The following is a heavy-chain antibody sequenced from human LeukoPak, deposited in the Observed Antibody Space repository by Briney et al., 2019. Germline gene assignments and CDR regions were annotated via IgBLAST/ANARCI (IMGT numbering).Heavy chain of an antibody. J-gene: IGHJ6*02. Sequence: PGGSLRLSCAASGXTFSSYWMSWVRQAPGKGLEWVANIKQDGSEKYYVDSVKGRFTISRDNAKNSLYLQMNSLRAEDTAVYYCAREEKVVPAALFPFYGMDVWGQGTTVTVSS. CDR1: GXTFSSYW. CDR3: AREEKVVPAALFPFYGMDV. CDR2: IKQDGSEK. D-gene: IGHD2-2*01. V-gene: IGHV3-7*05.